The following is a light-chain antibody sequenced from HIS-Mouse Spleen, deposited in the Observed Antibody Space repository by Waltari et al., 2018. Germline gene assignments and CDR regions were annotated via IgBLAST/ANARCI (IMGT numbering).Light chain of an antibody. V-gene: IGLV4-69*01. CDR3: QTWGTVV. J-gene: IGLJ2*01. CDR1: SGHSSYA. CDR2: LNSDGSH. Sequence: QLVLTQSPSASASLGASVKLTCTLSSGHSSYAIAWHQQQPEKGPRYLMKLNSDGSHSKGDWIPDRFSGSSSGAERYLTISSLQSEDEADYYCQTWGTVVFGGGTKLTVL.